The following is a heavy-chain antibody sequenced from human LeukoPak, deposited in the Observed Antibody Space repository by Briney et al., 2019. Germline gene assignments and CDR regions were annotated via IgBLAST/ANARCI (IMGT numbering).Heavy chain of an antibody. CDR2: ISSDGSDT. V-gene: IGHV3-74*01. J-gene: IGHJ5*01. CDR1: GFTFSSYW. CDR3: ARTTYWFDS. D-gene: IGHD1-1*01. Sequence: GGSLRLSCAASGFTFSSYWMHWVRQAPGKGLVWVSRISSDGSDTSYADSVKGRFTTSRDNSKNTLYLQMNSLRAEDRAVYYCARTTYWFDSWGQGTLVTVSS.